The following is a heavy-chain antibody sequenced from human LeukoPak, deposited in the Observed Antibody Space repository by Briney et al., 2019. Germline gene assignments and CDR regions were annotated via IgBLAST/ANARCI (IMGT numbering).Heavy chain of an antibody. CDR2: TGSTGVST. CDR3: AKDPGVVPAHYFDY. Sequence: GGSLRLSCAASGFTFSSYAMNWVRQAPGKGLEWVSATGSTGVSTFYADSVKGRVTVSRDNSKNTLSLQMNSLRAEDTAVYYCAKDPGVVPAHYFDYWGQGILVTASS. CDR1: GFTFSSYA. D-gene: IGHD2-2*01. V-gene: IGHV3-23*01. J-gene: IGHJ4*02.